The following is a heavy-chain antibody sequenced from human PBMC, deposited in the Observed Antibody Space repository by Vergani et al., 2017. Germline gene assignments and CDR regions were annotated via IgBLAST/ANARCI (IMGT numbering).Heavy chain of an antibody. CDR1: GGSISSSSYY. J-gene: IGHJ4*02. Sequence: QLQLQESGPGLVKPSETLSLTCTVSGGSISSSSYYWGWIRQPPGKGLEWIGSIYYSGRTYYNPSLKSRVTISVDTSKNQFSLKLSSVTAADTAVYYCAXLGRYSSSWYYFDYWGQGTLVTVSS. CDR2: IYYSGRT. V-gene: IGHV4-39*01. CDR3: AXLGRYSSSWYYFDY. D-gene: IGHD6-13*01.